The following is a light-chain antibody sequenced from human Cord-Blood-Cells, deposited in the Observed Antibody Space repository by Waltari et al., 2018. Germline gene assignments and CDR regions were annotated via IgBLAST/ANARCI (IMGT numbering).Light chain of an antibody. CDR3: CSYAGSSTWV. CDR1: SSDVGSYNF. CDR2: EGS. V-gene: IGLV2-23*01. J-gene: IGLJ3*02. Sequence: QSALTQPASVSGSPGQSITISCTGTSSDVGSYNFVSWYQQHPGKAPKLMIYEGSKRPSGVSNRFSGSKSGSTASLTISGLQAEDEADYYCCSYAGSSTWVFGGGTKLTVL.